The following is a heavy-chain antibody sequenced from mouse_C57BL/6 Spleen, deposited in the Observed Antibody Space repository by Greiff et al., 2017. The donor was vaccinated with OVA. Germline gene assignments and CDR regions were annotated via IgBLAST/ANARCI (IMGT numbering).Heavy chain of an antibody. CDR3: ARRAWFAY. CDR1: GYTFISYW. CDR2: IDPSDSYT. V-gene: IGHV1-50*01. Sequence: QVQLQQPGAELVKPGASVKLSCKASGYTFISYWMQWVKQRPGQGLEWIGEIDPSDSYTNYNQKFKGKATLTVDTSSSTAYMQLSSLTSEDSAVYYCARRAWFAYWGQGTLVTVSA. J-gene: IGHJ3*01.